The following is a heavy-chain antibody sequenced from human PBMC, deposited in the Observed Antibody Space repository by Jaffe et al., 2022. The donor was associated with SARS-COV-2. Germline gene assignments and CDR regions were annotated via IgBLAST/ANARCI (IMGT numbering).Heavy chain of an antibody. CDR2: IKSKIDGGTT. CDR1: RLTFSNAW. J-gene: IGHJ6*02. V-gene: IGHV3-15*01. Sequence: EVRLVESGGGLVKPGGSLRLSCAGSRLTFSNAWMSWVRQAPGKGLEWVGRIKSKIDGGTTDYAAPVKGRFTISRDDSKNTLYLQMNSLKNEDTAVYYCTTGYSSGWYSYQNYYGMDVWGQGTTVTVSS. CDR3: TTGYSSGWYSYQNYYGMDV. D-gene: IGHD6-19*01.